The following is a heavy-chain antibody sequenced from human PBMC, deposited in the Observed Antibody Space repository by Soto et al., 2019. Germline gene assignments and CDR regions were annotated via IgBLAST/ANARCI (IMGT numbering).Heavy chain of an antibody. CDR2: IYWDDDK. V-gene: IGHV2-5*02. D-gene: IGHD5-12*01. Sequence: QITLKESGPTLVQPTQTLTLSCTFSGFLLSTNGVGVGWIRQPPGKALEWLALIYWDDDKRYSPSLRSRLTITKDTSKNQVVLTMTNMDPVDTATYYCAHRRGDGYTDYWGQGTLVTVSS. CDR3: AHRRGDGYTDY. CDR1: GFLLSTNGVG. J-gene: IGHJ4*02.